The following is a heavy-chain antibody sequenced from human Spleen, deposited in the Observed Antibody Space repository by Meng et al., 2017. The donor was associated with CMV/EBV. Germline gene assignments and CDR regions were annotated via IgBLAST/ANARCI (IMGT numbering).Heavy chain of an antibody. CDR1: GGSFSGYY. Sequence: QVQLQQWGAGLLKPSETLSLTCAVYGGSFSGYYWSWIRQPPGKGLEWIGEINDIGDTNYNPSLKSRVTISVDTSKNRFSLKLSSVTAADRAVYYCTRRTLPFEVWGQGTLVTVSS. J-gene: IGHJ4*02. CDR2: INDIGDT. CDR3: TRRTLPFEV. V-gene: IGHV4-34*01. D-gene: IGHD1-14*01.